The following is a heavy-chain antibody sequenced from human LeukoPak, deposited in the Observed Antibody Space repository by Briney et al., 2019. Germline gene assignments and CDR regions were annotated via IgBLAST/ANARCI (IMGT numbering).Heavy chain of an antibody. CDR1: GFTFSSYA. Sequence: GGSLRLSCAASGFTFSSYAMSWVRQAPGKGLEWVSTISGSGGSTYYADSVKGRFTISRDNAKNSLYLQMNSLRAEDTAVYYCAIGATTGLDYWGQGTLVTVSS. V-gene: IGHV3-23*01. J-gene: IGHJ4*02. CDR3: AIGATTGLDY. CDR2: ISGSGGST. D-gene: IGHD1-26*01.